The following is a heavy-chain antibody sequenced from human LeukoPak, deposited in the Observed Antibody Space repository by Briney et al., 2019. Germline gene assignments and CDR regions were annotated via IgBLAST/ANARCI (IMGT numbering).Heavy chain of an antibody. Sequence: PGGSLRLSCAAPGFIFHDYAIHWVRQPPGKGLEWVSLISGDGGSTYYADSVKGRFTISRDNSKNSLYLQMSSLRIEDTALYYCARESESSGWYDFWGRGTLATVSS. J-gene: IGHJ5*01. CDR2: ISGDGGST. CDR1: GFIFHDYA. CDR3: ARESESSGWYDF. V-gene: IGHV3-43*02. D-gene: IGHD3-22*01.